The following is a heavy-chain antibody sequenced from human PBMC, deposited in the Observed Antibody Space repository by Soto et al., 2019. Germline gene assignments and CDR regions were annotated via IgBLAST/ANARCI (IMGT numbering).Heavy chain of an antibody. J-gene: IGHJ6*02. CDR2: INHSGST. CDR3: ARVVVVAATLTIYYYGMDV. Sequence: SETLSLTCAVYGGSFSCYYWSWIRQPPGKGLEWIGEINHSGSTNYNPSLKSRVTISVDTSKNQFSLKLSSVTAADTAVYYCARVVVVAATLTIYYYGMDVWGQGTTVTVSS. V-gene: IGHV4-34*01. D-gene: IGHD2-15*01. CDR1: GGSFSCYY.